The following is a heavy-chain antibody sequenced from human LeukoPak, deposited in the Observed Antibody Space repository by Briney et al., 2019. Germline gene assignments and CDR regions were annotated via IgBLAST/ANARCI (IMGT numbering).Heavy chain of an antibody. CDR1: GYTFTGYH. D-gene: IGHD3-10*01. J-gene: IGHJ4*02. Sequence: GASVKVSCKASGYTFTGYHMHWVRQAPGQGLEWMGWINPNSGGTNYAQKFQGWVTMTRDTSISTAYMELSRLRSDDTAVYYCARDDSYYGSGSIDYWGQGTLVTVSS. CDR3: ARDDSYYGSGSIDY. CDR2: INPNSGGT. V-gene: IGHV1-2*04.